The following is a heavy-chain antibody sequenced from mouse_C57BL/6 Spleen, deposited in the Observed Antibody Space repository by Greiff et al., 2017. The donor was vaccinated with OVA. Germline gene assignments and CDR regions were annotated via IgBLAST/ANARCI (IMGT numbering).Heavy chain of an antibody. J-gene: IGHJ3*01. Sequence: EVQGVESGGGLVQPGGSLKLSCAASGFTFSDYYMYWVRQTPEKRLEWVAYISNGGGSTYYPDTVKGRFTISRDNAKNTLYLQMSRLKSEDTAMYYCASYYYGSSSWGQGTLVTVSA. V-gene: IGHV5-12*01. D-gene: IGHD1-1*01. CDR2: ISNGGGST. CDR3: ASYYYGSSS. CDR1: GFTFSDYY.